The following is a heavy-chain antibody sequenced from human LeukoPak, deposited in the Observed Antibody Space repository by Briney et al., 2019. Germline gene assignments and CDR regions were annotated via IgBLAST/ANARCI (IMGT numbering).Heavy chain of an antibody. D-gene: IGHD6-13*01. V-gene: IGHV1-18*01. CDR3: ARAGYSSSWYGPEVYYYYMDV. CDR2: ISAYNGNT. CDR1: GYTFTSYG. Sequence: ASVKVSCKASGYTFTSYGISWVRQAPGQGLEWMGWISAYNGNTNYAQKLQGRVTITTDESTSTAYMELSSLRSEDTAVYYCARAGYSSSWYGPEVYYYYMDVWGKGTTVTVSS. J-gene: IGHJ6*03.